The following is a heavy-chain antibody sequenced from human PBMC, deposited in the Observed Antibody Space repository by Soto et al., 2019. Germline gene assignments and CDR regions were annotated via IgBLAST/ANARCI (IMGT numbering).Heavy chain of an antibody. J-gene: IGHJ4*02. CDR1: GLTVSTNP. Sequence: EVQLVESGGGLVQPGGSLRLSCAASGLTVSTNPMNWVRQAPGKGLEWVSVIYTGGGTQYAESVKGRLTISRANSKNTVNLQMTSLRPEDTAVYYCARDGSGHWGQGTLVTVSS. CDR3: ARDGSGH. CDR2: IYTGGGT. V-gene: IGHV3-66*01.